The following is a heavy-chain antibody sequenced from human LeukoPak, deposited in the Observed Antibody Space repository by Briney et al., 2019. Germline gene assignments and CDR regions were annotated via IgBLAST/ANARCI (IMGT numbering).Heavy chain of an antibody. CDR2: ISAYNGNT. CDR3: ARDVGITVADSFDP. Sequence: ASVKVSCKASGYTFTSYGISWVRQAPGQGLEWMGWISAYNGNTNYAQKFQGRVTMTTDTSTSTVYMEVRGLRSDDTAMYYCARDVGITVADSFDPWGQGTLVTVSS. V-gene: IGHV1-18*01. J-gene: IGHJ5*02. D-gene: IGHD6-13*01. CDR1: GYTFTSYG.